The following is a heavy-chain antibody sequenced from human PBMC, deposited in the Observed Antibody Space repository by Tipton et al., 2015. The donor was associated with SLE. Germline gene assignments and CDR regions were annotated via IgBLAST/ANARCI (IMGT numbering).Heavy chain of an antibody. D-gene: IGHD3-22*01. CDR1: GDSITSGAYY. CDR2: IYYSGNA. CDR3: ARDYYHRSGTCMDL. Sequence: TLSLTCIVSGDSITSGAYYWSWIRQHPGKGLEWIGYIYYSGNAYYNPSLKSRLTISVDTSQNQFSLKLSSVTAADTAVYYCARDYYHRSGTCMDLWGQGTTVTVSS. J-gene: IGHJ6*02. V-gene: IGHV4-31*03.